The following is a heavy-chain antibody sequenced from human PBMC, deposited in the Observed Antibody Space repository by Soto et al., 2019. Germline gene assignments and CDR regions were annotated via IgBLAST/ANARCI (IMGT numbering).Heavy chain of an antibody. J-gene: IGHJ4*02. V-gene: IGHV3-30*03. CDR1: GFTFSSYG. CDR3: ARNRGGILWWSDY. Sequence: PGGSLRLSCAASGFTFSSYGMHWVRQAPGKGLEWVAVISYDGSNKYYADSVKGRVTISRDNSKNTLYLQMNSLRAEDAAVYYCARNRGGILWWSDYWGQGPLVTVSS. D-gene: IGHD2-21*01. CDR2: ISYDGSNK.